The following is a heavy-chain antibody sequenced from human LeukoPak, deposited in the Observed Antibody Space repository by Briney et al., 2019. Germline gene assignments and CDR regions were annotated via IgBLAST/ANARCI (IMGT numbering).Heavy chain of an antibody. CDR3: ARDRKQQLVPYYYYGMDV. D-gene: IGHD6-13*01. V-gene: IGHV3-74*01. CDR2: IYTDGSTI. J-gene: IGHJ6*02. Sequence: GGSLRLSCAASGFTFSSYWMHWVRRAPGKGLVWVSRIYTDGSTISYADSVKGRFTISRDNAKNTLYLQMNSLRAEDTALYYCARDRKQQLVPYYYYGMDVWGQGTTVTVSS. CDR1: GFTFSSYW.